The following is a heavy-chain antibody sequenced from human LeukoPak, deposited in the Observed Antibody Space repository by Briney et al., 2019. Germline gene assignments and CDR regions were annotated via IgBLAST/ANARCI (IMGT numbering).Heavy chain of an antibody. J-gene: IGHJ3*02. Sequence: PGGSLRLSCAASGFTFSSYSMNWVRQAPAKGLEWVSSISSSSSYIKYADSVKGRFTISRHNAKNSLYLQMNSLRAEDTAVYYCARDLYYYDSSGYYYSAFDIWGQGTMVTVSS. D-gene: IGHD3-22*01. CDR1: GFTFSSYS. V-gene: IGHV3-21*01. CDR2: ISSSSSYI. CDR3: ARDLYYYDSSGYYYSAFDI.